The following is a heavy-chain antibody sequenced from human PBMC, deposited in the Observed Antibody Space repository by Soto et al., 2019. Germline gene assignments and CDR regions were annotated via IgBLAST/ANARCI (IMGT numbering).Heavy chain of an antibody. D-gene: IGHD3-3*01. CDR3: ARDQGFLEWLLLN. CDR2: INPNSGGT. V-gene: IGHV1-2*04. Sequence: GSSVKVSCKASGYTFTGYYMHWVRHAPGQGLEWMGWINPNSGGTNYAQKFQGWVTMTRDTSISTAYMELSRLRSDDTAVYYCARDQGFLEWLLLNWGQGTLVTVSS. CDR1: GYTFTGYY. J-gene: IGHJ4*02.